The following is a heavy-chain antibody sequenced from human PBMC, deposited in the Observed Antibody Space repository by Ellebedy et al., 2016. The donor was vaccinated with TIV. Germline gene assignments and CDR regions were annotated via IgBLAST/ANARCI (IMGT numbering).Heavy chain of an antibody. CDR1: GFRFSDYY. V-gene: IGHV3-11*01. D-gene: IGHD1-14*01. Sequence: GESLKISCAASGFRFSDYYMTWIRQAPGRGLEWISYISVDGGATYYSDSVKGRFTISRDNAAQSLYLQINNLRADDTAVYYCTRFRYTGFWHLGHNALDYWGQGTLVSVSS. CDR3: TRFRYTGFWHLGHNALDY. J-gene: IGHJ4*02. CDR2: ISVDGGAT.